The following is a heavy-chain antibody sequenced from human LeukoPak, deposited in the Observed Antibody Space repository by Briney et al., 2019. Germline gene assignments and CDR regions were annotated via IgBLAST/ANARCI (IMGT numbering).Heavy chain of an antibody. CDR2: ISWNSGSI. Sequence: GRSLRLSCAASGFTFDDYAMHWVRQAPGKGLEWVSGISWNSGSIGYADSVKGRFTISRDNAKNSLYLQMNSLRAEDTAIYYCARDDHWGYAFDIWGQGTMVTVSS. V-gene: IGHV3-9*01. CDR3: ARDDHWGYAFDI. D-gene: IGHD3-16*01. CDR1: GFTFDDYA. J-gene: IGHJ3*02.